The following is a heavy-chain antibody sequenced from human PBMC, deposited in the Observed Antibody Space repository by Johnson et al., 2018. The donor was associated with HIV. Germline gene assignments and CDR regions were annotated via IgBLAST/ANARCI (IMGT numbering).Heavy chain of an antibody. D-gene: IGHD3-3*01. CDR2: IKSKTDGGTT. CDR3: ASTIFGVAWHAFDI. J-gene: IGHJ3*02. Sequence: VQLVESGGGVVQPGRSLRLSCAASGFTFSNAWMSWVRQAPGKGLEWVGRIKSKTDGGTTDYAAPVKGRFTISRDDSKNTLYMQMNSLRAEDTAVYYCASTIFGVAWHAFDIWGQGTMVIVSS. V-gene: IGHV3-15*01. CDR1: GFTFSNAW.